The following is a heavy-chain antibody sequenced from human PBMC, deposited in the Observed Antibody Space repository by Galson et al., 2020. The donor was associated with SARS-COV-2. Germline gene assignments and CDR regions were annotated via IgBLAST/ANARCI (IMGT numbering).Heavy chain of an antibody. D-gene: IGHD5-18*01. CDR2: IIPIFGTA. CDR1: GGTFSSYA. Sequence: PVKVSCKASGGTFSSYAISWVRQAPGQGLEWMGGIIPIFGTANYAQKFQGRDTITADESTSTAYMGLSSLRPEETAVYFCARARVDTGFSGKGDYWGQGTLVTVSS. V-gene: IGHV1-69*13. J-gene: IGHJ4*02. CDR3: ARARVDTGFSGKGDY.